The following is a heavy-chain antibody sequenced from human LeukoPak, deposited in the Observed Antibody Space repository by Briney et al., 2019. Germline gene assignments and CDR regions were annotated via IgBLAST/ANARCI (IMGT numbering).Heavy chain of an antibody. CDR2: ISYDGSKK. D-gene: IGHD5-18*01. Sequence: GGSLRLSCAASGFTFSSYGMHWVRQAPGKGLEWVAVISYDGSKKSPAESVKGRFTVSRDNSKNTLYLQMNSLGPEDTAVYFCARANGQLWTTPDYWGQGTLVTISS. V-gene: IGHV3-30*03. CDR1: GFTFSSYG. J-gene: IGHJ4*02. CDR3: ARANGQLWTTPDY.